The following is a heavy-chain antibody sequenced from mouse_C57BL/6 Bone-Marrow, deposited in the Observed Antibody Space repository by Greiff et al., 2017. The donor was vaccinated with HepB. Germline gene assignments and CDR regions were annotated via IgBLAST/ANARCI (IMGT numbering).Heavy chain of an antibody. D-gene: IGHD1-1*01. V-gene: IGHV1-55*01. CDR2: IYPGSSST. J-gene: IGHJ2*01. CDR1: GYTFTSYW. CDR3: ARSPLWGGY. Sequence: QVQLKQPGAELVKPGASVKMSCKASGYTFTSYWITWVKQIPFPRREWIGDIYPGSSSTNYNEKFKSKATLTVDTSSSTAYMQLSSLTSEDSAVYYCARSPLWGGYWGQGTTLTVSS.